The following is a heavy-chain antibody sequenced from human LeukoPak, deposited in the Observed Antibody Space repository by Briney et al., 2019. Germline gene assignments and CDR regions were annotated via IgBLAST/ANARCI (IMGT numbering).Heavy chain of an antibody. CDR2: ISVRGGST. D-gene: IGHD3-9*01. J-gene: IGHJ4*02. Sequence: GGSLRLSCAASGSIFSSYAMSCVRQAPGKGLEWVSAISVRGGSTYYADSVKGRFTISRDNSKNTLNLQMNNLRAEDTAVYCCAKSREGTYYDILTGYWGQGTLVTVSS. V-gene: IGHV3-23*01. CDR1: GSIFSSYA. CDR3: AKSREGTYYDILTGY.